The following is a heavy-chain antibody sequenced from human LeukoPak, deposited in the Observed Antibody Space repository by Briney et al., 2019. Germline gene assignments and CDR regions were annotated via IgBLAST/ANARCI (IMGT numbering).Heavy chain of an antibody. CDR1: GGSISSSGFY. CDR2: IYYSGST. CDR3: ARGGDLAAAGN. V-gene: IGHV4-39*07. J-gene: IGHJ4*02. Sequence: PSETLSLTCTVSGGSISSSGFYWGWIRQPPGKGLEWIGSIYYSGSTYYNPSLKSRVTISVDTSKNQFYLKLCSVAAADKAVYYCARGGDLAAAGNWRGGTRVTVSS. D-gene: IGHD6-13*01.